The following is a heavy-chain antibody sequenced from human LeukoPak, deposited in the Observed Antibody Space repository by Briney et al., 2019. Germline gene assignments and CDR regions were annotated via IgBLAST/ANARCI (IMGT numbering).Heavy chain of an antibody. V-gene: IGHV1-69*13. J-gene: IGHJ4*02. Sequence: SVKVSCKASGGTFSSYAISWVRQAPGQGLEWMGGIIPIFGTANYAQKFQGRVTITADESTSTAYMELSSLRSEDTAVYYCARDGAVAGNDFDYWGRGTLVTVSS. CDR2: IIPIFGTA. CDR3: ARDGAVAGNDFDY. CDR1: GGTFSSYA. D-gene: IGHD6-19*01.